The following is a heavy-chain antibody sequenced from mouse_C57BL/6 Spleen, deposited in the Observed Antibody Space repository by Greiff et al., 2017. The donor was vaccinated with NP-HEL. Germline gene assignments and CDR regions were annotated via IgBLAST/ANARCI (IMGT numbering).Heavy chain of an antibody. CDR3: ARHETHYGYDGYYFDY. CDR2: FYPGSGSI. Sequence: QVQLKQSGAELVKPGASVKLSCKASGYTFTEYTIHWVKQRSGQGLEWIGWFYPGSGSIKYNEKFKDKATLTADKSSSTVYMELSRLTSEDSAVYFCARHETHYGYDGYYFDYWGQGTTLTVSS. J-gene: IGHJ2*01. CDR1: GYTFTEYT. D-gene: IGHD2-2*01. V-gene: IGHV1-62-2*01.